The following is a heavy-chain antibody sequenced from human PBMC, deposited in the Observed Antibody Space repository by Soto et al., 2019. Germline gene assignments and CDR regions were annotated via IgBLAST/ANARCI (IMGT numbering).Heavy chain of an antibody. CDR3: AHSNFIAAAGTLYFQH. CDR2: IYWDDDK. V-gene: IGHV2-5*08. CDR1: GFSLSTSGMC. J-gene: IGHJ1*01. D-gene: IGHD6-13*01. Sequence: SGPTLVNPTQTLTLTCTFSGFSLSTSGMCVSWIRQPPGKALEWLALIYWDDDKRYSPSLKSRLTITKDTSKNQVVLTMTNMDPVDTATYYCAHSNFIAAAGTLYFQHWGQGTLVTVSS.